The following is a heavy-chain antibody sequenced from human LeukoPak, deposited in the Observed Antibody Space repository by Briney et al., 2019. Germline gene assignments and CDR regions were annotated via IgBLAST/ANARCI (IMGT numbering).Heavy chain of an antibody. D-gene: IGHD6-19*01. CDR3: ARGQWQIDH. CDR1: GFTFSSYA. J-gene: IGHJ4*02. V-gene: IGHV4-59*10. Sequence: ASLRLSCAASGFTFSSYAMSWVRQAPGKGLEWIGRIDTSGSTNYNPSLESRVTMSSDTSNNQFSLNLMSVAAADTAVYYCARGQWQIDHWGQGVLVTVSP. CDR2: IDTSGST.